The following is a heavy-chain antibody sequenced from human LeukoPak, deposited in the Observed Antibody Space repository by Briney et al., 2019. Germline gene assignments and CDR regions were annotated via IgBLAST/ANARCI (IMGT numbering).Heavy chain of an antibody. CDR3: ARGTFTIFGVVRRNWFDP. D-gene: IGHD3-3*01. J-gene: IGHJ5*02. CDR2: IYYSGST. V-gene: IGHV4-59*12. Sequence: PSETLSLTCTVSGGSISSYYWSWIRQPPGKGLEWIGYIYYSGSTNYNPSLKSRVTISVDTSKNQFSLKLSSVTAADTAVYYCARGTFTIFGVVRRNWFDPWGQGTLVTVSS. CDR1: GGSISSYY.